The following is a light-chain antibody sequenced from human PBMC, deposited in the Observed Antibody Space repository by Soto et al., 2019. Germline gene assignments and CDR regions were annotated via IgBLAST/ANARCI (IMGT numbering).Light chain of an antibody. CDR1: SSDVGSYDL. J-gene: IGLJ2*01. Sequence: QSALTQPASVSGSPGQSITISCTGTSSDVGSYDLVSWYQEHPGKAPKLMIYEGSKRPSGVSSRFSGSKSGNTASLTISGIQAEEEADYYCCSYAGGRTVVFGGGTKVTVL. CDR3: CSYAGGRTVV. CDR2: EGS. V-gene: IGLV2-23*01.